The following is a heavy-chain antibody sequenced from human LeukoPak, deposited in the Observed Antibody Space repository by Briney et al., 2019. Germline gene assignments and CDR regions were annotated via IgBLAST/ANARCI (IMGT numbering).Heavy chain of an antibody. CDR2: ISYDGGDP. D-gene: IGHD6-13*01. Sequence: GGSLRLSCAASGFSFSSYWMHWVRQAPGKGLVWVSRISYDGGDPSYADSVKGRFTISRDNAKNTLYLQMNSLTAEDTAVYYCARGYSSRLYNWLDPWGQGTLVTVSS. V-gene: IGHV3-74*01. J-gene: IGHJ5*02. CDR3: ARGYSSRLYNWLDP. CDR1: GFSFSSYW.